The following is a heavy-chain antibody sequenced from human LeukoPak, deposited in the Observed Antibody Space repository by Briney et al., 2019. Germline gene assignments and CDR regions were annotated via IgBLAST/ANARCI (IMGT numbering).Heavy chain of an antibody. J-gene: IGHJ5*02. CDR1: GGSISSGGYY. CDR3: ARGYCSSTSCYTENWFDP. Sequence: SETLSLTCTVSGGSISSGGYYWSWIRQHPGKGLEWIGYIYYSGSTYYNPSLKSRVTISVGTSKNQFSLKLSSVTAADTAVYYCARGYCSSTSCYTENWFDPWGQGTLVTVSS. D-gene: IGHD2-2*02. V-gene: IGHV4-31*03. CDR2: IYYSGST.